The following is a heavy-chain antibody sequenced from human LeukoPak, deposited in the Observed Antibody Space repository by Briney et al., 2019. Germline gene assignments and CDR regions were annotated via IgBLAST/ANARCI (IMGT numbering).Heavy chain of an antibody. V-gene: IGHV3-53*01. CDR3: AREVGATKNYFAY. CDR2: IYSGGST. Sequence: GGSLRLSCAASGFTVSSNYMSWVRQAPGKGLEWLSVIYSGGSTYYADSVKGRFTISRDNSNNTLYLQMNSLRAEDTAVYYCAREVGATKNYFAYWGQGTLVTVSS. CDR1: GFTVSSNY. D-gene: IGHD1-26*01. J-gene: IGHJ4*02.